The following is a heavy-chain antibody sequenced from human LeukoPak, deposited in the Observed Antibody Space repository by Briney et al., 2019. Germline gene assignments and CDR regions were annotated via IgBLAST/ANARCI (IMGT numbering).Heavy chain of an antibody. CDR3: ARARYGSGSDYFDY. V-gene: IGHV3-74*03. D-gene: IGHD3-10*01. J-gene: IGHJ4*02. CDR1: GFTFSRYW. Sequence: PGGSLRLSCAASGFTFSRYWMHWVRQAPGKGLMWVSRISPDGSTTLYADSVKGRFTISRDNSKNTLYLQMNSLRAEDTAVYYCARARYGSGSDYFDYWGQGTLVTVSS. CDR2: ISPDGSTT.